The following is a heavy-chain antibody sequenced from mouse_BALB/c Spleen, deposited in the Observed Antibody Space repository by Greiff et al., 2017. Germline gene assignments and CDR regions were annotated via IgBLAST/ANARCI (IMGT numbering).Heavy chain of an antibody. CDR3: VRVFYGSSYGYAMDY. CDR2: IWTGGGT. V-gene: IGHV2-9-2*01. J-gene: IGHJ4*01. Sequence: VQLVESGPGLVAPSQSLSITCTVSGFSLTSYDISWIRQPPGKGLEWLGVIWTGGGTNYNSAFMSRLSISKDNSKSQVFLKMNSLQTDDTAIYYCVRVFYGSSYGYAMDYWGQGTSVTVSS. CDR1: GFSLTSYD. D-gene: IGHD1-1*01.